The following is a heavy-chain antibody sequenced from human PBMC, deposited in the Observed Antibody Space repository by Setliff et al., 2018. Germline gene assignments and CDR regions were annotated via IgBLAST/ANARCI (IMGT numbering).Heavy chain of an antibody. CDR1: GGSFSGYY. V-gene: IGHV4-34*12. CDR2: IIHSGST. CDR3: ARSFSRREKFLLDY. Sequence: LSLTCAVYGGSFSGYYWSWIRQPPGKRLEWIGEIIHSGSTNYNPSLKSRVTISMDTSKNQFSLKVSSVTAADTAMYYCARSFSRREKFLLDYWGQGALVTVSS. J-gene: IGHJ4*02.